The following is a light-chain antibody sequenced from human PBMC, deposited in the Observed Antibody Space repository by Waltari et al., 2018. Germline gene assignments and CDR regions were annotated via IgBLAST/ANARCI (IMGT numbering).Light chain of an antibody. Sequence: DIQMTQSPSTLSASVGDRVTITCRASESISSWLAWYQQKPGKAPKLLINKASRLESGVPARFSGSGSGTESTLTISSLQPDDFATYYCLHYNNYPWTFGQGTKEEIK. CDR3: LHYNNYPWT. CDR1: ESISSW. J-gene: IGKJ1*01. V-gene: IGKV1-5*03. CDR2: KAS.